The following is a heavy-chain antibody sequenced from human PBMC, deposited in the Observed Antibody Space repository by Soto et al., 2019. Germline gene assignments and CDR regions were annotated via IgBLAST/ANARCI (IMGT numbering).Heavy chain of an antibody. V-gene: IGHV3-30*03. CDR3: ARTGTTTNDAFDI. CDR1: GLTFSSYG. D-gene: IGHD4-17*01. J-gene: IGHJ3*02. Sequence: QVQLVESGGGVVQPGRSLKLSCAASGLTFSSYGMHWVRQAPGKGLEWVAVISYDGSNKYYADSVKGRFTISRDNSKNTLYLQMNSLRPEDTAVYYCARTGTTTNDAFDIWGQGTMVTVSS. CDR2: ISYDGSNK.